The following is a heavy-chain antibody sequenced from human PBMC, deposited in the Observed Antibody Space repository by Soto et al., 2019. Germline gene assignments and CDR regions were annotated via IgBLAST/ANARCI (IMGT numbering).Heavy chain of an antibody. CDR2: IMPILGTA. V-gene: IGHV1-69*01. CDR3: ARGGYSSSYRLDY. J-gene: IGHJ4*02. Sequence: QVQLVQSGAEVKKPGSSVKVSCKASGGTFSSYAINWVRQAPGQGLEWMGGIMPILGTANYAQKFQGGVTITADESTGAAYMGLSSLRSEDTAVYYCARGGYSSSYRLDYWGQGTLVTVSS. CDR1: GGTFSSYA. D-gene: IGHD6-6*01.